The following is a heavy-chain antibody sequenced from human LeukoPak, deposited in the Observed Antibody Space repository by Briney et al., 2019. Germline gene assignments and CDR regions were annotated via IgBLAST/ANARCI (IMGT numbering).Heavy chain of an antibody. Sequence: GESLRLSCAASGFTFSSYWMHWVRQAPGKGLVWVSRIDSDGSSTNYADSVKGRFTISRDNAKNTLYLQMNSLRAEDTAVYYCPGGYYYSYMDVWGKGTTVTISS. CDR1: GFTFSSYW. CDR3: PGGYYYSYMDV. J-gene: IGHJ6*03. V-gene: IGHV3-74*01. D-gene: IGHD3-10*01. CDR2: IDSDGSST.